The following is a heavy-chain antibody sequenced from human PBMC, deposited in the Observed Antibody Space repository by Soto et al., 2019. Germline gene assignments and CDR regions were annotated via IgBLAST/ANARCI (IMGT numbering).Heavy chain of an antibody. CDR2: ISGSGGST. V-gene: IGHV3-23*01. D-gene: IGHD5-18*01. CDR3: AKVRGSTAMARPFDY. Sequence: GSLRLSCAASAFTFSTYAMSWVRQAPGKGLEWVSAISGSGGSTYYADSVKGRFTISRDNSKNTLYLQMNSLRAEDTAVYYCAKVRGSTAMARPFDYWGQGTLVTV. J-gene: IGHJ4*02. CDR1: AFTFSTYA.